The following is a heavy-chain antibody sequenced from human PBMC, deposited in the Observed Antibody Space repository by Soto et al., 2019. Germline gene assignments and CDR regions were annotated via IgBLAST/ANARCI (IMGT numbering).Heavy chain of an antibody. CDR2: IIPIFVTA. V-gene: IGHV1-69*01. D-gene: IGHD3-16*01. J-gene: IGHJ6*02. CDR1: GGTFSSYA. Sequence: QVQLVQSGAEVKKPGSSVKVSCKASGGTFSSYAISWVRQAPGQGLEWMGGIIPIFVTANYAQKFHGRVTITADESTSTAYMELSRLRSEDTAVYYCALGVPRYYSSGMDVWGQGTTVTASS. CDR3: ALGVPRYYSSGMDV.